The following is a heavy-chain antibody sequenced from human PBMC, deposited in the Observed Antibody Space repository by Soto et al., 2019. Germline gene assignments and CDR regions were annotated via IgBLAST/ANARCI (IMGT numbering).Heavy chain of an antibody. V-gene: IGHV5-10-1*01. D-gene: IGHD3-3*01. CDR3: ARDSDFWSGYYNYYYYGMDV. J-gene: IGHJ6*02. Sequence: GESLKISCKGSGYSFTIYWISWVRQMPGKGLEWMGRIDPSDSYTNYSPSFQGHVTISRDNSKNTLYLQMNSLRAEDTAVYYCARDSDFWSGYYNYYYYGMDVWGQGTTVTVSS. CDR2: IDPSDSYT. CDR1: GYSFTIYW.